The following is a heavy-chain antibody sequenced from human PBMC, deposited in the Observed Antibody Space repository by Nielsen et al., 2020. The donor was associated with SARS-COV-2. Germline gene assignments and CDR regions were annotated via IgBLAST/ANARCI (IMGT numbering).Heavy chain of an antibody. CDR1: GFTFDDYG. Sequence: GGSLRLSCAASGFTFDDYGMSWVRQAPGKGLEWVSGINWNGGSTGYADSVKGRFTISRDNAENTVYLQMNSLRTDDTAVYYCARGVELPHQPPAMDVWGQGTTVTVSS. D-gene: IGHD2-15*01. J-gene: IGHJ6*02. CDR2: INWNGGST. V-gene: IGHV3-20*04. CDR3: ARGVELPHQPPAMDV.